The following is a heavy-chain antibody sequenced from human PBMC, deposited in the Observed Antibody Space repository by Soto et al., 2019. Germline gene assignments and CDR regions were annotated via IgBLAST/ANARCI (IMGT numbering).Heavy chain of an antibody. J-gene: IGHJ6*02. Sequence: QVQLVQSGAEVKKPGSSVKVSCKASGGTFSSYAISWVRQAPGQGLEWMGGIIPIFGTANYAQKVQGRVTITADEATSTAYMEQSSLRSEDTAVYDCARALVRAQRSYYDYGMDVWGQGTTVTVSS. CDR1: GGTFSSYA. CDR2: IIPIFGTA. V-gene: IGHV1-69*01. CDR3: ARALVRAQRSYYDYGMDV. D-gene: IGHD3-10*01.